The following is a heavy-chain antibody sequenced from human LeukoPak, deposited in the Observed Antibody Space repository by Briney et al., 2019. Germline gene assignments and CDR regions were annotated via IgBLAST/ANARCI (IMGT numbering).Heavy chain of an antibody. D-gene: IGHD3-16*02. J-gene: IGHJ4*02. CDR2: ISYDGSNK. CDR1: AFTFSSYG. V-gene: IGHV3-30*18. Sequence: GGSLRLSCAASAFTFSSYGMHWVRQAPGKGLEWVAVISYDGSNKYYADSVKGRFTISRDNSKNTLYLQMNSLRAEDTAVYYCAKAMNTPVAMITFGGVIVPPGYWGQGTLVTVSS. CDR3: AKAMNTPVAMITFGGVIVPPGY.